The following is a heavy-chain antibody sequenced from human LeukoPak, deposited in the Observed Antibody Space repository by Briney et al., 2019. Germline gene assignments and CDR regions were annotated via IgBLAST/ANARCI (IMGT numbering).Heavy chain of an antibody. CDR3: MTNYYYTSGSYYRADY. J-gene: IGHJ4*02. CDR1: GYTPKEFS. D-gene: IGHD3-10*01. CDR2: FDPEDGET. Sequence: ASVKVSCKVSGYTPKEFSMYWVRQAPGKGLERIGGFDPEDGETFYAQKFQGRFTMTEDTSTDTAYMELSSLRSEDTAIYYCMTNYYYTSGSYYRADYWGQGTLVTVSS. V-gene: IGHV1-24*01.